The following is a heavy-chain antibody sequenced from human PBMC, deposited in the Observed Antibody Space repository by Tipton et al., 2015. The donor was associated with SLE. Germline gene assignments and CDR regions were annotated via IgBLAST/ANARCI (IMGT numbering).Heavy chain of an antibody. CDR2: ITGSGGST. CDR1: GFTFSYYA. V-gene: IGHV3-23*01. Sequence: SLRLSCAASGFTFSYYAMSWVRQAPGKGLEWVSAITGSGGSTYYADSVKGRFTISRDNSKNTLYLQMNSLRVEDTAVYYCAKDRLGATTGYFDYWGQGTLVTVSS. J-gene: IGHJ4*02. D-gene: IGHD1-26*01. CDR3: AKDRLGATTGYFDY.